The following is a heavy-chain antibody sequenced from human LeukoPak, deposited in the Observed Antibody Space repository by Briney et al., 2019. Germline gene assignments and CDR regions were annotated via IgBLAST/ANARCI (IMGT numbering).Heavy chain of an antibody. CDR1: GFTFSSYS. V-gene: IGHV3-21*01. J-gene: IGHJ4*02. CDR3: AEVQYYYGSGSYYPIDY. D-gene: IGHD3-10*01. Sequence: GGSLRLSCAASGFTFSSYSMNWVRQAPGKGLEWVSSISSSSSSYIYYADSVKGRFTISRDNAKNSLYLQMNSLRAEDTAVYYCAEVQYYYGSGSYYPIDYWGQGTLVTVSS. CDR2: ISSSSSSYI.